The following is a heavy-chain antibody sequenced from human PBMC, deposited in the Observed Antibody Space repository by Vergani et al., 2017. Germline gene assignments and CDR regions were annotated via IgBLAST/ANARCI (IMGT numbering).Heavy chain of an antibody. Sequence: QVQLVQSGAEVKKPGASVKVSCKASGYTFTSSGIRWVRQAPGQGLEWMGWISAYNGNTNYAQKLQGRVTMTTHTSTSTAYMELRSLRSDDTDVYYCARYGCSSTSCYSGDYYYYGMDVWGQGTTVTVSS. D-gene: IGHD2-2*02. CDR1: GYTFTSSG. CDR3: ARYGCSSTSCYSGDYYYYGMDV. V-gene: IGHV1-18*01. CDR2: ISAYNGNT. J-gene: IGHJ6*02.